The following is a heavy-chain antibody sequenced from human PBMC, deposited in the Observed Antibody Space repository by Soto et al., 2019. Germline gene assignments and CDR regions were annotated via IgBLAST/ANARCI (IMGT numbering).Heavy chain of an antibody. J-gene: IGHJ5*02. Sequence: GGSLRLSCAASGFPFSSHSMNWVRQVRGKGLEWIATISGSGGSKFYVESVRGRFTISRDNSKNTLYLKLNSLTAEDTAVYYCTKDQERGMYDGGVDPWGRGTLVTVPS. CDR3: TKDQERGMYDGGVDP. V-gene: IGHV3-23*01. CDR2: ISGSGGSK. CDR1: GFPFSSHS. D-gene: IGHD3-16*01.